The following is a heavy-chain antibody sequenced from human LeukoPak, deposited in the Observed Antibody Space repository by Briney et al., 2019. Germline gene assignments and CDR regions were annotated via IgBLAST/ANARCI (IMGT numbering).Heavy chain of an antibody. V-gene: IGHV4-34*01. Sequence: SETLSLTCAVYGGSFSGYYWSWIRQPPGKGLEWIGEINHSGSTNYNPSLKSRVTISVDTSKNQFSLKLSSVTAADTAVYYCARIGSYDILTGYYGFDYWGQGTLVTVSS. CDR3: ARIGSYDILTGYYGFDY. CDR2: INHSGST. D-gene: IGHD3-9*01. J-gene: IGHJ4*02. CDR1: GGSFSGYY.